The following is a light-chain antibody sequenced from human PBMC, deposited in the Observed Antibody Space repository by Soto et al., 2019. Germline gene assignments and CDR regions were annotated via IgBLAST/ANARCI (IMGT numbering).Light chain of an antibody. CDR1: SSDVGGYNY. V-gene: IGLV2-14*01. CDR3: SSYTPSGTPV. Sequence: QSALTQPASVSGSPGQSITISCTGTSSDVGGYNYLSWYQQNPGKAPKVMIYEVSNRPSGVSNRFSGSKSGNTASLTISGLQAEHEADYYCSSYTPSGTPVFGGGTKLTVL. J-gene: IGLJ3*02. CDR2: EVS.